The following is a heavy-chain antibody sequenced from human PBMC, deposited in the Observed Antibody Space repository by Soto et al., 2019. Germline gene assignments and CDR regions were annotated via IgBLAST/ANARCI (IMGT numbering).Heavy chain of an antibody. D-gene: IGHD3-3*01. V-gene: IGHV4-61*01. CDR1: GGSVSSGSYY. CDR2: IYYSGST. CDR3: ARGGSIFGVVIIYEDYYYGMDV. J-gene: IGHJ6*02. Sequence: SETLSLTCTVSGGSVSSGSYYWSWIRQPPGKGLEWIGYIYYSGSTNYNPSLKGRVTISVDTSKNQFSLKLSSVTAADTAVYYCARGGSIFGVVIIYEDYYYGMDVWGQGTTVTVSS.